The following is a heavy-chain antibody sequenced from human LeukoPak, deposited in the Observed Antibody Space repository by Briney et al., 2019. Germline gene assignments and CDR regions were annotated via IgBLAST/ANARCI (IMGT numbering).Heavy chain of an antibody. CDR1: GGSFSGYY. Sequence: SETLSLTCAVYGGSFSGYYWSWIRQPPGKGLEWIGEINHSGSTNYNPSLKSRVTISVGTSKNQFSLKLSSVTAADTAVYYCARGPAHYDFWSGYPRALYYYYGMDVRGQGTTVTVSS. CDR3: ARGPAHYDFWSGYPRALYYYYGMDV. V-gene: IGHV4-34*01. J-gene: IGHJ6*02. CDR2: INHSGST. D-gene: IGHD3-3*01.